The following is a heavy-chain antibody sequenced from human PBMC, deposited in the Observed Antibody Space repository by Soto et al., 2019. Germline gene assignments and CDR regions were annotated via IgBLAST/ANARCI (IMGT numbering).Heavy chain of an antibody. CDR1: RGIYRSNA. V-gene: IGHV1-69*13. D-gene: IGHD2-21*02. J-gene: IGHJ1*01. CDR3: ARVGEYCGGACPQYFQH. Sequence: SSVPVACPASRGIYRSNALIWVRQDTGQGLEWMGRIIPIFGTVDYAQRFQGRVTITADESTGTAYMELSSLRSEDTALYYCARVGEYCGGACPQYFQHWGQGTLVTVSS. CDR2: IIPIFGTV.